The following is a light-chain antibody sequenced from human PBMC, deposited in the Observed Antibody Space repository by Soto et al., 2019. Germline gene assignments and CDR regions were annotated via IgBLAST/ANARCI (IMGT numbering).Light chain of an antibody. CDR1: QSVIGRQ. J-gene: IGKJ5*01. CDR3: QVYGPSPPIT. V-gene: IGKV3-20*01. CDR2: GVS. Sequence: ESVLTQSPGTLSLSPGERATLSCRASQSVIGRQLAWYQHKPGQAPRLLIYGVSTRATGIPDRFTGSGSGTDFTLTISRLEPEDFAVFYCQVYGPSPPITFGQGTRLEI.